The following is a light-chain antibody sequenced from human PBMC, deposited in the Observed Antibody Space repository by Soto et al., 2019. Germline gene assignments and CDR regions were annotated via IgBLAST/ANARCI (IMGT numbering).Light chain of an antibody. V-gene: IGLV2-8*01. CDR2: EVN. CDR3: SSYAGSNNYV. J-gene: IGLJ1*01. Sequence: QPVLTRPPSASGSPGQSVAISCTGTSSDVGGYNYVSWYQLHPGKAPKLMIYEVNMRPSGVPDRFSGSKSGNTASLTVSGLRAEDEADYYCSSYAGSNNYVFGTGTKLTVL. CDR1: SSDVGGYNY.